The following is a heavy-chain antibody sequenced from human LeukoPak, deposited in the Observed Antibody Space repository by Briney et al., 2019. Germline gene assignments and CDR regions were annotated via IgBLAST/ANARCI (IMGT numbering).Heavy chain of an antibody. CDR3: ARLHLWPETWFDS. D-gene: IGHD3-10*01. V-gene: IGHV4-34*01. CDR2: VNHRGTI. CDR1: GGSFTDNF. J-gene: IGHJ5*01. Sequence: SETLSLTCGVSGGSFTDNFWGWIRQTPGKGLEWIGEVNHRGTINYNPSLKSRVAISVDTSKNQFSLKLSSVPAADKAMYYCARLHLWPETWFDSWGPGTLVTVTS.